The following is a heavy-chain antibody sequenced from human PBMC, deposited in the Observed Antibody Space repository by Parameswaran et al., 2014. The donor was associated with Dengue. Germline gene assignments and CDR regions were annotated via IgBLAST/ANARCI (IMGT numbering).Heavy chain of an antibody. J-gene: IGHJ5*02. Sequence: VRQMPGKGLEWVSVIYSGGSTYYADSVKGRFTISRDNSKNTLYLQMNSLRAEDTAVYYCARETLITGDRCGWFDPWGQGTLVTVSS. V-gene: IGHV3-53*01. CDR3: ARETLITGDRCGWFDP. D-gene: IGHD7-27*01. CDR2: IYSGGST.